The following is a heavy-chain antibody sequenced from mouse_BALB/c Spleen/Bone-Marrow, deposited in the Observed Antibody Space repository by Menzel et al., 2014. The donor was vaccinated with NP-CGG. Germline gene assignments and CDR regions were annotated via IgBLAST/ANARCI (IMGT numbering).Heavy chain of an antibody. CDR3: ARGGSSGTSHFDY. V-gene: IGHV3-1*02. J-gene: IGHJ2*01. Sequence: EVQRVESGPDLVKPSQSLSLPCTVTGYSITSGCNWHWIRQFPGNKLEWMGYIHYSGYTNHNPSLTSRISITRDTSKNQFFLQLNSVTTEDTATYYCARGGSSGTSHFDYWGQGTTLTVSS. D-gene: IGHD6-1*01. CDR2: IHYSGYT. CDR1: GYSITSGCN.